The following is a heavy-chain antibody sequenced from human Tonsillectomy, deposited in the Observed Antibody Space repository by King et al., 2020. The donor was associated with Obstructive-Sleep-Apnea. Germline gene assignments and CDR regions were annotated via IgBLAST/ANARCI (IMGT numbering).Heavy chain of an antibody. CDR1: GCTFGDYA. Sequence: VQLVESGGGLVQPGRSLRLSCTASGCTFGDYAMSWFRQAPGKGLEWLGVIRSKADGGTKEYAASVKGRFTISRDDSKSIAYLQMNSLKTEDTAVYYCTRTGVLWFGDIGAFDIWGQGTMVTVSS. D-gene: IGHD3-10*01. V-gene: IGHV3-49*03. CDR2: IRSKADGGTK. J-gene: IGHJ3*02. CDR3: TRTGVLWFGDIGAFDI.